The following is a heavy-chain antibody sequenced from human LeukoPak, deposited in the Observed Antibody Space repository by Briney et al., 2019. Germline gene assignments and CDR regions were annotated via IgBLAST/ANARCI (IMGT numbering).Heavy chain of an antibody. J-gene: IGHJ2*01. Sequence: ATSVKVSCKASGYTFTSYGILWVRQAPGQGLEWMGWISAYNGNTNYAQKLQGRVTMTTDTSTSIAHMELRSLRSDDTAVYYCARITMVRGVIFDWYFDLWGRGTLVTVSS. CDR3: ARITMVRGVIFDWYFDL. V-gene: IGHV1-18*01. CDR1: GYTFTSYG. CDR2: ISAYNGNT. D-gene: IGHD3-10*01.